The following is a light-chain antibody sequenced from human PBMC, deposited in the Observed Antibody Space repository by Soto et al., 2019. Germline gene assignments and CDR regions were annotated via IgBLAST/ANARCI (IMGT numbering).Light chain of an antibody. CDR3: QQYGSSPLT. CDR2: DAS. Sequence: EIVLTQSPGTLSLSPGERATLSCRASQNVTSDYFAWYQQKPGQAPKLLIYDASSRATGIPDRFSGSGSGTDFTLTISRLEPEDFAVYYCQQYGSSPLTFGGGTKVEIK. V-gene: IGKV3-20*01. CDR1: QNVTSDY. J-gene: IGKJ4*01.